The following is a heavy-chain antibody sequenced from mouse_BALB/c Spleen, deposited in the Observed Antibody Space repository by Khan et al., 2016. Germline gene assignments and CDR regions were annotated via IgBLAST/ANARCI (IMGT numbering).Heavy chain of an antibody. Sequence: QVRLQQSGAELMKPGASVKISCKATGYTFSNYWIEWVKQRPGHGLEWIGDILPGSGYSNSNENFKGKATFTADASSNTAYMQLISLTSEDAAVYFCASAWYSMDYWGQGTTVTV. J-gene: IGHJ4*01. CDR3: ASAWYSMDY. V-gene: IGHV1-9*01. CDR1: GYTFSNYW. CDR2: ILPGSGYS. D-gene: IGHD1-1*02.